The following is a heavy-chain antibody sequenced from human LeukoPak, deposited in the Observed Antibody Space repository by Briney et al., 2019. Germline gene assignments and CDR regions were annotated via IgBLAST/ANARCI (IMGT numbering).Heavy chain of an antibody. J-gene: IGHJ5*02. Sequence: PGGSLRLSCAASGFTFSSYAMSWVRQAPGKGLEWVSAISGSGGSTYYADSVKGRFTISRDNSKNTLYLQMNSLRAEDTAVYYCAKDFLPSGSPHNWFDPWGQETLVTVSS. D-gene: IGHD3-10*01. V-gene: IGHV3-23*01. CDR2: ISGSGGST. CDR1: GFTFSSYA. CDR3: AKDFLPSGSPHNWFDP.